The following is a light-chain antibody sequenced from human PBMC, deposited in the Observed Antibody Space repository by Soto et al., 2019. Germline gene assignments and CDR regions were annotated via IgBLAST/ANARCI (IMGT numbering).Light chain of an antibody. J-gene: IGKJ1*01. CDR2: DAS. CDR1: QGISSA. V-gene: IGKV1-13*02. CDR3: QHYNVYPWT. Sequence: AIQLTQSPSSLSASVGDRVTITCRASQGISSALAWYQQKPGKAPKLLIYDASSLESGVPSRFSGSGSGTEFTLSISSLQPDDFATYYCQHYNVYPWTFGQGTKVDIK.